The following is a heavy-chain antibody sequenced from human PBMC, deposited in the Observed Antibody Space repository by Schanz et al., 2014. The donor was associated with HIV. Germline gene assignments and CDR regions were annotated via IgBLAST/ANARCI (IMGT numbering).Heavy chain of an antibody. V-gene: IGHV1-18*01. Sequence: QVQLVQSGSEVKNHGASVNVSCKTSGYTFSNYAFGWVRQAPGQGLEWVGSINTYNGQTDYGRKLQGRVTMTTDRSTSTAYLELRSLRSDDTAVYYCARAVTGTFDFWGQGTLVTVSS. CDR2: INTYNGQT. J-gene: IGHJ4*02. CDR1: GYTFSNYA. CDR3: ARAVTGTFDF. D-gene: IGHD6-19*01.